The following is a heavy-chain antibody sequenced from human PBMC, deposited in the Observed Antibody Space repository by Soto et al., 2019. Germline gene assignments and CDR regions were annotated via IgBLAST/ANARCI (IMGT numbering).Heavy chain of an antibody. CDR2: INHSGST. Sequence: SETLSLTCAVYGGSFSGYYWSWIRQPPGKGLEWIGEINHSGSTNYNPSLKSRVTISVDTSKNQFSLKLSSVTAADTALYYCAKDKFVFSYYYYMDVWGKGTTVTVSS. D-gene: IGHD3-10*01. J-gene: IGHJ6*03. V-gene: IGHV4-34*01. CDR1: GGSFSGYY. CDR3: AKDKFVFSYYYYMDV.